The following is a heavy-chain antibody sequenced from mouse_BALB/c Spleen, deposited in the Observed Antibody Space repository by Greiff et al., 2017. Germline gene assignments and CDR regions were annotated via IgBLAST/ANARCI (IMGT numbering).Heavy chain of an antibody. J-gene: IGHJ4*01. CDR2: ISSGGSYT. Sequence: EVKLVESGGDLVKPGGSLKLSCAASGFTFSSYGMSWVRQTPDKRLEWVATISSGGSYTYYPDSVKGRFTISRDNAKNTLYLQMSSLKSEDTAMYYCARGGITTPYYAMDYWGQGTSVTVSS. CDR1: GFTFSSYG. V-gene: IGHV5-6*02. CDR3: ARGGITTPYYAMDY. D-gene: IGHD2-4*01.